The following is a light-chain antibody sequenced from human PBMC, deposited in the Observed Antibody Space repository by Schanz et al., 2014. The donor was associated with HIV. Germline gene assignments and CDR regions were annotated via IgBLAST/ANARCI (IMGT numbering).Light chain of an antibody. Sequence: QSVLTQPPSASGTPGQRVTVSCSGGSSNIGSNTVHWYQQLPGTAPKLLIYSNNQRPSGVPDRFSGSKSGTSASLAISGLQSEDEADYYCAAWDDSLNGFWVFGGGTKLTVL. J-gene: IGLJ3*02. CDR2: SNN. V-gene: IGLV1-44*01. CDR3: AAWDDSLNGFWV. CDR1: SSNIGSNT.